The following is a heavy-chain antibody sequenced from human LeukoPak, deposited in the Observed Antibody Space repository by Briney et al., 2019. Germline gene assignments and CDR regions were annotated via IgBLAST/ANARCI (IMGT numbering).Heavy chain of an antibody. D-gene: IGHD3/OR15-3a*01. J-gene: IGHJ4*02. CDR2: IYYSGST. CDR1: GGSISSSSYY. CDR3: ARRTGYYHYFDY. V-gene: IGHV4-39*01. Sequence: PSETLSLTCTVSGGSISSSSYYWGWIRQPPGKGLEWIGSIYYSGSTYYNPSLKSRVTISVDTSKTQFSLKLSSVTAADTALYYCARRTGYYHYFDYWGQGTLVTVSS.